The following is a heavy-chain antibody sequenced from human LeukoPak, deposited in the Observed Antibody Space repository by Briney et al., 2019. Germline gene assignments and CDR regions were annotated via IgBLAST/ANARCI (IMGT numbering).Heavy chain of an antibody. V-gene: IGHV3-23*01. J-gene: IGHJ3*02. D-gene: IGHD1-26*01. CDR2: ISGDGTFT. CDR1: GFTCNSFA. CDR3: AKGGGSYSGFDI. Sequence: PGGSLRLSCAASGFTCNSFAMSWVRQAPGKGLAWVSSISGDGTFTYYADSVKGRFTISRDNSKNTLYLEMNSLRAEDTAVYYCAKGGGSYSGFDIWGHGTMVTVS.